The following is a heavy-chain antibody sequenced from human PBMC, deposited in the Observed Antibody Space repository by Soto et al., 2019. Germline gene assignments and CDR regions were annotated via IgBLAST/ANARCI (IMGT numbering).Heavy chain of an antibody. V-gene: IGHV4-30-4*01. CDR1: GGSISSGDYY. J-gene: IGHJ5*02. CDR3: ARMYSYGLSWFDP. Sequence: KASETLSLTCTVSGGSISSGDYYWSWIRQPPGKGLEWIGYIYYSGSTYYNPSLKSRVTISVDTSKNQFSLKLSSVTAADTAVYYCARMYSYGLSWFDPWGQGTLVTVSS. CDR2: IYYSGST. D-gene: IGHD5-18*01.